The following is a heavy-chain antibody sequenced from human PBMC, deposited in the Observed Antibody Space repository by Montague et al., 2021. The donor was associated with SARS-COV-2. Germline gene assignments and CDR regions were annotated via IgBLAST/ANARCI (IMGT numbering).Heavy chain of an antibody. J-gene: IGHJ4*02. D-gene: IGHD3-22*01. CDR2: IYYSGST. CDR1: GGSISSSSYY. Sequence: ETLSLTCTVSGGSISSSSYYWGWIRQPPGKGLEWIGSIYYSGSTYYNPSLKSRVTISVDTSKNQFSLKLSSATAADTAVYYCAREGGWLARGSYYFDYWGQGTLVTVSS. V-gene: IGHV4-39*07. CDR3: AREGGWLARGSYYFDY.